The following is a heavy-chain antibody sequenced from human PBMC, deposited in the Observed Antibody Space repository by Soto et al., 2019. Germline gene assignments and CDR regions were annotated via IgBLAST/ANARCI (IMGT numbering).Heavy chain of an antibody. D-gene: IGHD2-2*01. CDR1: GYTFTSYG. Sequence: GASVKVSCKASGYTFTSYGISWVRQAPGQGLEWMGWISAYNGNTNYAQKLQGRVTMTTDTSTSTAYMELRSLRSDDTAVYYCARPLYDIVVVPGTLTVTTPNAFDIWGQGTMVTVSS. CDR3: ARPLYDIVVVPGTLTVTTPNAFDI. J-gene: IGHJ3*02. V-gene: IGHV1-18*01. CDR2: ISAYNGNT.